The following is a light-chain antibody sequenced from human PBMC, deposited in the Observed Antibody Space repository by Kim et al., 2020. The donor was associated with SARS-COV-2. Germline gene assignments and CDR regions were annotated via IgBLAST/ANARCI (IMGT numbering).Light chain of an antibody. CDR1: QGIGKN. Sequence: ASVGDRVTITCPASQGIGKNLNWYQQKPGKAPKVLIYDASNLETGVPSRVSGSGFGTEFTFTISSLQPEDVATYFCQQYDNLPLSFGGGTKVDIK. V-gene: IGKV1-33*01. CDR2: DAS. CDR3: QQYDNLPLS. J-gene: IGKJ4*01.